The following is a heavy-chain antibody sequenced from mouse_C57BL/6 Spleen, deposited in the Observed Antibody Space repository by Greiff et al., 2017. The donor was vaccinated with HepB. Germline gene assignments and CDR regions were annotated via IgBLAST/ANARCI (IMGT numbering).Heavy chain of an antibody. Sequence: QVQLQQPGAELVKPGASVKLSCKASGYTFTSYWMQWVNQRPGQGLEWIGEIDPSDSYTNYNQKFKGKATLTVDTSSSTAYMQLSSLTSEDSAVYYCAYYGSSRPWFAYWGQGTLVTVSA. CDR1: GYTFTSYW. D-gene: IGHD1-1*01. CDR3: AYYGSSRPWFAY. J-gene: IGHJ3*01. CDR2: IDPSDSYT. V-gene: IGHV1-50*01.